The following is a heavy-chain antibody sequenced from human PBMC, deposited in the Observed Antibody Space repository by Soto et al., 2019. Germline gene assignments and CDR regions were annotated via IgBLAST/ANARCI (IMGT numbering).Heavy chain of an antibody. CDR3: AKRVEYYGSGSYYNGGFDP. J-gene: IGHJ5*02. CDR1: CDSISSSNW. V-gene: IGHV4-4*02. D-gene: IGHD3-10*01. CDR2: IYHSGSTNYT. Sequence: QVQLQESGPGLVKPSGTLSLTCAVSCDSISSSNWWSWVRQPPGKGLEWIGEIYHSGSTNYTNYNPSLKSLVTISVDKSKNQFSLELRSVTAADTAVYYCAKRVEYYGSGSYYNGGFDPWGQGTLVTVSS.